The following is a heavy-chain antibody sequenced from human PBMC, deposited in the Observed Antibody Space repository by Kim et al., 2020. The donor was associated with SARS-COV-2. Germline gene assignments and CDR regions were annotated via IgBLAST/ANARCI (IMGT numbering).Heavy chain of an antibody. Sequence: GGSLRLSCAASGFTFSSSGMHWVRQAPGKGLEWVAVIWYDGSNKYYADSVKGRFTISRDNYKNTLYLQMNNLRAKDTAACYCARDLLVGATSYGMDVWGQGTTVTVSS. CDR2: IWYDGSNK. J-gene: IGHJ6*02. CDR1: GFTFSSSG. D-gene: IGHD1-26*01. CDR3: ARDLLVGATSYGMDV. V-gene: IGHV3-33*01.